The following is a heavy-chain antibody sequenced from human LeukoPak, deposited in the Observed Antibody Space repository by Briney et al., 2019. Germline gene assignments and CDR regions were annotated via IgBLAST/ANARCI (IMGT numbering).Heavy chain of an antibody. J-gene: IGHJ3*02. CDR2: ISGSGGST. V-gene: IGHV3-23*01. Sequence: SGGSLRLSCAASGFTFSSYAMSWVRQAPGKGLEWVSAISGSGGSTYYADSVKGRFTISRDNAKNSLYLQMNSVTTEDTALYYCAKDRKTTYGAYYSGSYLDAFDIWGQGTMVIVSS. CDR3: AKDRKTTYGAYYSGSYLDAFDI. CDR1: GFTFSSYA. D-gene: IGHD1-26*01.